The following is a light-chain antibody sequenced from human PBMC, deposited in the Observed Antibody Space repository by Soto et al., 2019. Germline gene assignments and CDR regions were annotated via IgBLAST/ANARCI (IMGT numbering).Light chain of an antibody. V-gene: IGKV3-20*01. J-gene: IGKJ2*01. Sequence: EILLTQSPVTLSLSPGERATLSCRASQSVSSTYLAWYQQKPGQAPKLLIYGASSRATGIPDRFSGSGSGTDFTLTISRLEPEDFAVYYCQQYGSSPPYTFGQGTKLEIK. CDR3: QQYGSSPPYT. CDR1: QSVSSTY. CDR2: GAS.